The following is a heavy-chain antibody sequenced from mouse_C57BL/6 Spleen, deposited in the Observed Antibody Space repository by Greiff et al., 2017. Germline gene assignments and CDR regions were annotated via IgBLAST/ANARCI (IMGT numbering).Heavy chain of an antibody. CDR2: IYPGSGST. CDR3: ARGMSTTVVATEYYAMDY. D-gene: IGHD1-1*01. J-gene: IGHJ4*01. Sequence: VQLQQPGAELVKPGASVTMSCKASGYTFTSYWITWVKQRPGQGLEWIGDIYPGSGSTNYNEKFKSKATLTVDTSSSTAYMQLSSLTSEDSAVYYCARGMSTTVVATEYYAMDYWGQGTSVTVSS. V-gene: IGHV1-55*01. CDR1: GYTFTSYW.